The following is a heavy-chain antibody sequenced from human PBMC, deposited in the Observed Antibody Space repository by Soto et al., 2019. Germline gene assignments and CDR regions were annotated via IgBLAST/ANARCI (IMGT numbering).Heavy chain of an antibody. Sequence: GEALKISCKGSGYSFTSYWIGWVRQMPGKGLEWMGIIYPGDSDTRYSPSFQGQVTISADKSISTAYLQWSSLKASDTAMYYCARRGYCSSTSYDAGLDFDYRGHGILVTVTS. CDR3: ARRGYCSSTSYDAGLDFDY. V-gene: IGHV5-51*01. CDR1: GYSFTSYW. J-gene: IGHJ4*01. D-gene: IGHD2-2*01. CDR2: IYPGDSDT.